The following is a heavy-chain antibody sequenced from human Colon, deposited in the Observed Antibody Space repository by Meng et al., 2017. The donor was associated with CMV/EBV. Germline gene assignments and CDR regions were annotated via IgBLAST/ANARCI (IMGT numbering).Heavy chain of an antibody. J-gene: IGHJ3*01. D-gene: IGHD6-6*01. CDR3: AYGGGQLRPV. CDR1: GFPFSNHL. CDR2: ILYAGNNQ. V-gene: IGHV3-30*02. Sequence: GGSLRLSCVASGFPFSNHLMHWARQAPGKGLEWVASILYAGNNQYYEDSLKGRFTISRDNSENTLYLQMNSLTPDDTAVYHCAYGGGQLRPVWGRGTVVTVSS.